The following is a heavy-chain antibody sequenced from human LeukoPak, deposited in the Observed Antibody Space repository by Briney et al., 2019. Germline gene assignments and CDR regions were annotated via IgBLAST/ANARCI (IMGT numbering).Heavy chain of an antibody. CDR2: IYPGDSDT. V-gene: IGHV5-51*01. CDR3: AGPSLYCSSTSCYTRHDAFDI. CDR1: GYSFTSYW. D-gene: IGHD2-2*02. Sequence: GESLKISCKGSGYSFTSYWIGWVRQMPGKGLEWMGIIYPGDSDTRYSPSFQGQVTISADKSISTAYLQWSSLKASDTAMYYCAGPSLYCSSTSCYTRHDAFDIWGQGTMVTVSS. J-gene: IGHJ3*02.